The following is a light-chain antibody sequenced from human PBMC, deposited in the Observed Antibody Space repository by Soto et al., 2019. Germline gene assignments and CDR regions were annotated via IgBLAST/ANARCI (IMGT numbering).Light chain of an antibody. J-gene: IGKJ1*01. CDR3: QQYGSSPT. Sequence: EIVLTQSPGTLSLSPGERATLSCRSSQSVSSSYLAWYQHKPGQAPRLLIYDVSSRATGLPDRFSGRGSGTYFPLTISRQEPEVFAVYYCQQYGSSPTFGQGTKVEIK. CDR2: DVS. CDR1: QSVSSSY. V-gene: IGKV3-20*01.